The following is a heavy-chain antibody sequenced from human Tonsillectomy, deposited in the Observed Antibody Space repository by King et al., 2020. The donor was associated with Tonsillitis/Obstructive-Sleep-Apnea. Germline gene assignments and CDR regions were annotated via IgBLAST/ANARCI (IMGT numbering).Heavy chain of an antibody. J-gene: IGHJ3*01. Sequence: QLVQSGGGLVKPGGSLRLSCAASGFTFSRYSMNWVRQAPGKGLEWVSFISSRSSYIYYADSVKGRFTISRDNAKNLVYLQMDSLRVEDTAVYYCARAEDLVGSNAFDVWGQGTMVTVSS. CDR3: ARAEDLVGSNAFDV. CDR2: ISSRSSYI. D-gene: IGHD1-26*01. V-gene: IGHV3-21*01. CDR1: GFTFSRYS.